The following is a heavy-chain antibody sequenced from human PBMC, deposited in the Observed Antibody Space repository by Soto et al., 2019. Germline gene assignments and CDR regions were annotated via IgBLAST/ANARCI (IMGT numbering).Heavy chain of an antibody. CDR2: INPNSGNT. CDR1: GGTFSSYA. J-gene: IGHJ5*02. V-gene: IGHV1-8*02. CDR3: ARGSSPIAVADNNWFDP. D-gene: IGHD6-19*01. Sequence: ASVKVSCKASGGTFSSYAISWVRQAPGQGLEWMGGINPNSGNTDYAQKFQGRVTMTRNTSISTAYMELSSLRSEDTAVYYCARGSSPIAVADNNWFDPWGQGTLVTVSS.